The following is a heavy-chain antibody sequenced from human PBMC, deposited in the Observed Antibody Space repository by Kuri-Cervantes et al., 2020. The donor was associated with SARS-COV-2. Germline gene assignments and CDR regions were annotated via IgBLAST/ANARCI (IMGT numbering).Heavy chain of an antibody. CDR3: ARDLAY. D-gene: IGHD3-16*01. V-gene: IGHV3-33*08. CDR1: GFTFSSYA. Sequence: GGSLRLYCAASGFTFSSYAMHRVRQAPGKGLEWVAVIWYDGSNKYYADSVKGRFTISRDNSKNTLYLQMNSLRAEDTAVYYCARDLAYWGQGTLVTVSS. CDR2: IWYDGSNK. J-gene: IGHJ4*02.